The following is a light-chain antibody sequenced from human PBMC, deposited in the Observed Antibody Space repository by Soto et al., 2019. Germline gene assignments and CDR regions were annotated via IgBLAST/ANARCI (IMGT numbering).Light chain of an antibody. CDR3: QQFNSYPLT. CDR1: QGIASN. J-gene: IGKJ5*01. V-gene: IGKV1-13*02. CDR2: DAA. Sequence: GDRVTITCRASQGIASNLAWYQQKPGRAPKLLIYDAASLESGVPSRFRGSGFGTDFTLTINSLQPEDFATYYCQQFNSYPLTFGQGTRLEIK.